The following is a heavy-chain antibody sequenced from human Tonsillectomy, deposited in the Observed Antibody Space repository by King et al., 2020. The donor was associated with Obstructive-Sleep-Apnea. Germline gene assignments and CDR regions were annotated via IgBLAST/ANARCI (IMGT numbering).Heavy chain of an antibody. CDR2: ITTYNDNT. CDR1: GYTFTKYG. Sequence: QLVQSGAEVKKPGASVKVSCEASGYTFTKYGISWVRQAPGQGLEWMGWITTYNDNTNYAQNLQGRVTMTTDKSTSTAYMELRSLRSDDTAVYYCARDLSRELYDYWGQGTLVTVSS. V-gene: IGHV1-18*01. D-gene: IGHD1-26*01. J-gene: IGHJ4*02. CDR3: ARDLSRELYDY.